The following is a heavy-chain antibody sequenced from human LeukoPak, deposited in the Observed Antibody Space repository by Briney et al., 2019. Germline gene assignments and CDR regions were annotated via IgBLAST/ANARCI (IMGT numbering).Heavy chain of an antibody. D-gene: IGHD6-6*01. Sequence: SETLSLTCTVSGDSIRNSYWSLIRQSPGKGLEWIGYISYDGNTNYNPSLKSRITMSQDTSKNQFSLNLTSVTAADAAMYFCARGGPSSKYFDYWGQGTLVTVSS. CDR2: ISYDGNT. V-gene: IGHV4-59*01. CDR3: ARGGPSSKYFDY. J-gene: IGHJ4*02. CDR1: GDSIRNSY.